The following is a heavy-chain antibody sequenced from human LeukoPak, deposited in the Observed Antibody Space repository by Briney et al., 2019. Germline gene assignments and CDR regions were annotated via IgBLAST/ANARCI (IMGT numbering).Heavy chain of an antibody. D-gene: IGHD3-3*01. CDR3: ARVDFWSGYCDY. CDR1: GFTLSSYN. CDR2: ISSSGKYI. Sequence: GGSLRLSCAASGFTLSSYNMNWVRQAPGKGLEWVSSISSSGKYIYYADSVKGRFTISRDNAKNSLYLQMNSLRAEDTAVYYCARVDFWSGYCDYWGQGTLVTVSS. V-gene: IGHV3-21*01. J-gene: IGHJ4*02.